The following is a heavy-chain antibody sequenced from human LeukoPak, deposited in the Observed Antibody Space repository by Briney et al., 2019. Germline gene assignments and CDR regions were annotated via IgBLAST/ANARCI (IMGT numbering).Heavy chain of an antibody. CDR3: ARTGYSYGSHYYYYYMDV. Sequence: GGSLRLSCAASGFTFSSYAMHWVRQAPGKGLEYVSAISSNGGSTYYANSVKGRFTISRDNSKNTLYLQVGSLRAEDMAVYYCARTGYSYGSHYYYYYMDVWGKGTTVTVSS. CDR2: ISSNGGST. J-gene: IGHJ6*03. CDR1: GFTFSSYA. V-gene: IGHV3-64*01. D-gene: IGHD5-18*01.